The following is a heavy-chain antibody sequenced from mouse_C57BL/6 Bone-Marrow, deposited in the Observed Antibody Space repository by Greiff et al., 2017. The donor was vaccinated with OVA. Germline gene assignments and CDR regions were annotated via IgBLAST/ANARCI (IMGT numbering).Heavy chain of an antibody. D-gene: IGHD2-4*01. CDR1: GYAFSSSW. CDR3: AGWEVYYDYDEGAWFAY. V-gene: IGHV1-82*01. J-gene: IGHJ3*01. CDR2: IYPGDGDT. Sequence: VKLQESGPELVKPGASVKISCKAFGYAFSSSWMNWVKQRPGKGLEWIGRIYPGDGDTTYNGKSKGKATLTADKSSSTAYMQLGSLTSEDSAVYCCAGWEVYYDYDEGAWFAYWGQGTLVTVSA.